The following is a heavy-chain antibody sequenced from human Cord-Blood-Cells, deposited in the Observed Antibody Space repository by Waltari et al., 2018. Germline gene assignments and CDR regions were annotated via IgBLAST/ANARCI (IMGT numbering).Heavy chain of an antibody. D-gene: IGHD2-2*01. CDR1: GGSFSGYY. Sequence: QVQLQQWGAGLLKPSETLSLTCAVYGGSFSGYYWSWIRQPPRQGLEWIGEINHSGSTNYNPSLKSRVTISVDTSKNQFSLKLSSVTAADTAVYYCARAPTRIVVVPAAPYYFDYWGQGTLVTVSS. V-gene: IGHV4-34*01. CDR3: ARAPTRIVVVPAAPYYFDY. J-gene: IGHJ4*02. CDR2: INHSGST.